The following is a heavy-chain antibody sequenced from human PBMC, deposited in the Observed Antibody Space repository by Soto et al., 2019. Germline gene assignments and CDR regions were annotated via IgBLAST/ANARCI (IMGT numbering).Heavy chain of an antibody. V-gene: IGHV1-18*01. CDR1: GYTFTSYG. CDR3: ARDELGANWFDP. Sequence: ASVKVSCKASGYTFTSYGISWVRKAPGQGLEWMGWISAYNGNTNYAQKLQGRVTMTTDTSTSTAYMELRSLRSDDTAVYYCARDELGANWFDPWGQGTLVTVSS. CDR2: ISAYNGNT. D-gene: IGHD3-10*01. J-gene: IGHJ5*02.